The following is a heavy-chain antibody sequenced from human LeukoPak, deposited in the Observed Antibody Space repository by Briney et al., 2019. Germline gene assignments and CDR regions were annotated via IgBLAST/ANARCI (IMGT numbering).Heavy chain of an antibody. CDR2: IDHTGST. CDR1: GDSISIYY. J-gene: IGHJ4*02. V-gene: IGHV4-59*12. Sequence: PSETLSLTCSVSGDSISIYYWSWIRQPPGKGLEWIGYIDHTGSTNYNPSLKSRVTISVDTSKNQFSLKLSSVTAADTAVYYCARGRGYYDILTGYYGRDGVRNDYWGQGTLVTVSS. CDR3: ARGRGYYDILTGYYGRDGVRNDY. D-gene: IGHD3-9*01.